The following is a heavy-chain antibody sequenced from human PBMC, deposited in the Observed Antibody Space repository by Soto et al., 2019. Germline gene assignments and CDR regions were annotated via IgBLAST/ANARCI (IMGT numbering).Heavy chain of an antibody. V-gene: IGHV1-3*01. Sequence: QVQLVQSGAEVKKPGASVKVSCKASGYTFTSYAMHWVRQAPGQSLEWMGWINAGNGNTKYTQKFQGRVNITRDTSASTAYMELSSLRSEDTAVDYCARGDYYDIHDYWGQGTLVTVSS. J-gene: IGHJ4*02. CDR3: ARGDYYDIHDY. CDR1: GYTFTSYA. CDR2: INAGNGNT. D-gene: IGHD3-22*01.